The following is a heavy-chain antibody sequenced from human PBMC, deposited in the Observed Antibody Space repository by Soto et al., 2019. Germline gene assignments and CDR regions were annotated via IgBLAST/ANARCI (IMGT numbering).Heavy chain of an antibody. CDR1: GGSISSYY. D-gene: IGHD6-19*01. Sequence: TLSLTCTVSGGSISSYYWSWIRQPPGKGLEWIGYIYYSESTNYNPSLKSRVTISVDTSKNQFSLKLSSVTAADTAVYYCARSVRAGYSSGWYGVTDYWGQGTLVTVSS. J-gene: IGHJ4*02. V-gene: IGHV4-59*01. CDR2: IYYSEST. CDR3: ARSVRAGYSSGWYGVTDY.